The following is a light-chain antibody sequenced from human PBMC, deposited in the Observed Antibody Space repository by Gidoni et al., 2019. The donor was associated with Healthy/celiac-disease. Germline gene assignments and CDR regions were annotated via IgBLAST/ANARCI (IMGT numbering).Light chain of an antibody. V-gene: IGLV3-19*01. J-gene: IGLJ2*01. CDR1: SLRSYY. Sequence: SSELTQDSAVSVVLGQTVRITCQGDSLRSYYASWYQQKPGQAPVLVIYGKNNRPSGIPDRFSGSSSGNTASLTITGAQSEDEADYYCNARDSSGNHVVFGGGTKLTVL. CDR3: NARDSSGNHVV. CDR2: GKN.